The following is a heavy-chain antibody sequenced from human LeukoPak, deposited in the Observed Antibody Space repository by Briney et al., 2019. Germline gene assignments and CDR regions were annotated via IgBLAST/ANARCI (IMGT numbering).Heavy chain of an antibody. Sequence: GGSLRLSCAASGFTFSSYGMHWVRQAPGKGLEWVAVIWYDGSNKYYADSVKGRFTISRDNSKNTLYLQMNSLRAEDTAVYYCARERDGYYFDYWGQGTLVTVSS. J-gene: IGHJ4*02. CDR2: IWYDGSNK. CDR3: ARERDGYYFDY. CDR1: GFTFSSYG. V-gene: IGHV3-33*01.